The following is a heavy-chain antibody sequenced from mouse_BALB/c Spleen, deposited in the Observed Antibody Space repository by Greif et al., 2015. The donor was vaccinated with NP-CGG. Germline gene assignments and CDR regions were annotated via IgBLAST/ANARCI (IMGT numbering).Heavy chain of an antibody. J-gene: IGHJ4*01. V-gene: IGHV3-8*02. D-gene: IGHD1-1*01. Sequence: EVKLVESGPSLVKPSQTLSLTCSVTGDSITSGYWNWIRKFPGNKLEYMGYISYSGSTYYNPSLKSRISITRDTSKNQYYLQLNSVTTEDTATYYCARYNYYYGSSYAMDYWGQGTSVTVSS. CDR2: ISYSGST. CDR3: ARYNYYYGSSYAMDY. CDR1: GDSITSGY.